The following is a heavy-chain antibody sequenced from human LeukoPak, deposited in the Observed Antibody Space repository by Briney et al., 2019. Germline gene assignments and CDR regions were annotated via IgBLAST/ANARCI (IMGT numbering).Heavy chain of an antibody. J-gene: IGHJ5*02. CDR3: ARGKGHSYGYFWFDP. D-gene: IGHD5-18*01. V-gene: IGHV4-34*01. CDR1: GGSFSGYY. CDR2: INHSGST. Sequence: SETLSLTCAVYGGSFSGYYWSWIRQPPGKGLEWIGEINHSGSTNYNPSLKSRVTISVDTSKNQFSLKLSSVTAADTAVYYCARGKGHSYGYFWFDPWGQGTLVTVSS.